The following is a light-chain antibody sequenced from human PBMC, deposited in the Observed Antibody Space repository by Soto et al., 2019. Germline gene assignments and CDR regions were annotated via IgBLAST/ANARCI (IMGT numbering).Light chain of an antibody. V-gene: IGLV2-14*01. CDR3: RSYTGGSTYV. Sequence: QSALTQPASLSGSPGQSITISCTGTSSDIGGYKYVSWYQQHPGKAPKLMIYDVSNRPSGVSNRFSGSKSGNTATLTISGLQGEDEAEYYCRSYTGGSTYVFGTGTKVTVL. CDR1: SSDIGGYKY. J-gene: IGLJ1*01. CDR2: DVS.